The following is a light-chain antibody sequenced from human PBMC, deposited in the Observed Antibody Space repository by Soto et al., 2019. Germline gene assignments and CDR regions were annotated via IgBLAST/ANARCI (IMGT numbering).Light chain of an antibody. CDR2: GAS. J-gene: IGKJ4*01. CDR3: QQYGSSPLT. V-gene: IGKV3-20*01. Sequence: EIVLTQSPDTLSLSPGERATLSCRASQSVSSSYLAWYQQKPGQAPRLLIYGASSRATGIPDRFSGSGSGPDFTLTISRLEPEDFAVYYCQQYGSSPLTFGGGTKVEIK. CDR1: QSVSSSY.